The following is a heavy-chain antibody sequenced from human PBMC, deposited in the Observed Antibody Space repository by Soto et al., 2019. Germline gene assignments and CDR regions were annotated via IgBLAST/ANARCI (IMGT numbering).Heavy chain of an antibody. J-gene: IGHJ6*03. D-gene: IGHD3-3*01. V-gene: IGHV1-2*04. Sequence: ASVKVSCKASGYTFTGYYMQWVRQAPGQGLEWMGWINPNSGGTSYAQKFQGWVTMTRDTSISTAYMELSRLRSDDTAVYYCARAGGDFWSGYYPASYYYYYMDVWGKGTTLTVSS. CDR1: GYTFTGYY. CDR2: INPNSGGT. CDR3: ARAGGDFWSGYYPASYYYYYMDV.